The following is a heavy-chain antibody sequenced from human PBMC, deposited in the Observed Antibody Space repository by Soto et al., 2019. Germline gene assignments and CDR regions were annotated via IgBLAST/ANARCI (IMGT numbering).Heavy chain of an antibody. CDR2: IKSKAHGGTT. CDR1: DFILSDAW. CDR3: ASYRDSSGLRRYNY. Sequence: EVQLEESGGGLIKPGESLTLSCAASDFILSDAWMKWVRQAPGKGLEWVGRIKSKAHGGTTDYAAPLKGRFTILRDDSKNTLYLQMTSLQAEDKAMYYCASYRDSSGLRRYNYWGQGALVTVSS. D-gene: IGHD3-22*01. V-gene: IGHV3-15*07. J-gene: IGHJ4*02.